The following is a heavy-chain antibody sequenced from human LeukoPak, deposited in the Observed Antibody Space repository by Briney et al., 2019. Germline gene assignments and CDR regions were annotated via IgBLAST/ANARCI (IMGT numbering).Heavy chain of an antibody. J-gene: IGHJ4*02. CDR2: ISAYNGNT. CDR1: GYTFTTYD. Sequence: ASVKVSCKASGYTFTTYDINWVRQAPGQGLEWMGWISAYNGNTNYAQKLQGRVTMTTDTPTSTAYMELRSLRSDDTAVYYCARDPLVGELFPFDYWGQGTLVTVSS. V-gene: IGHV1-18*01. D-gene: IGHD3-10*01. CDR3: ARDPLVGELFPFDY.